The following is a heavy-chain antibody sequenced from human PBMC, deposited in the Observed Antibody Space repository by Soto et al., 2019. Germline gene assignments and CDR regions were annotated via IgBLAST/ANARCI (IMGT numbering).Heavy chain of an antibody. J-gene: IGHJ6*02. V-gene: IGHV1-2*04. CDR3: ARDRARGTARYYYGMDV. D-gene: IGHD5-18*01. CDR2: INPSSGGT. Sequence: GASVKVSCKASGYTFTGYYMHWVRQAPGQGLEWMGWINPSSGGTNYAQKFQGWVTMTRDTSISTAYMELSRLRSDDTAVYYCARDRARGTARYYYGMDVWGQGTTVTVSS. CDR1: GYTFTGYY.